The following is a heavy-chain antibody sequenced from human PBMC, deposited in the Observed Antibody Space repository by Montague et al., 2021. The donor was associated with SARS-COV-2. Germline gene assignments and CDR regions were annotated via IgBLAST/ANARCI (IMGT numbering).Heavy chain of an antibody. V-gene: IGHV4-34*01. J-gene: IGHJ4*02. Sequence: SETLSLTCAVYGGSFSDYYWSWIRQPPGKGLEWIGEVSHRGTSNYNPSLKSRVSISVDTSKNQFSLYLSSVTAADTAVYYCARGRQHFNMIVVVMTGGEYYFDYWGQGTLVTVSS. D-gene: IGHD3-22*01. CDR2: VSHRGTS. CDR1: GGSFSDYY. CDR3: ARGRQHFNMIVVVMTGGEYYFDY.